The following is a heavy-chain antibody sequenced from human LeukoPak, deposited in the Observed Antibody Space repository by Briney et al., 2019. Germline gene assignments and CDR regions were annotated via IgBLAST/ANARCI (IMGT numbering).Heavy chain of an antibody. D-gene: IGHD3-22*01. CDR3: ARISYDSSGYYDY. J-gene: IGHJ4*02. CDR2: INWNGGTT. V-gene: IGHV3-20*04. CDR1: GFTFSDAW. Sequence: GGSLRLSCAASGFTFSDAWMSWVRQAPGKGLEWVSGINWNGGTTGYADSVKGRFTISRDNAKNSLYLQMNSVRAEDTALYYCARISYDSSGYYDYWGQGTLVTVSS.